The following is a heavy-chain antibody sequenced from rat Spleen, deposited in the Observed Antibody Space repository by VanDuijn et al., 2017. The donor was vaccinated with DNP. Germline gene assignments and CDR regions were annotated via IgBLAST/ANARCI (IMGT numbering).Heavy chain of an antibody. CDR2: ITNSGGST. CDR3: VRGGAPYWHFGF. Sequence: EVQLVESGGDLVQPGRSLKLSCVASGFTFSNYWMTWIRQVPGKGLEWLASITNSGGSTYYPDSVKGRFTISRDNAKNTLYLQMNSLRSEDTATYYCVRGGAPYWHFGFLGPGTMVTVSS. CDR1: GFTFSNYW. D-gene: IGHD1-11*01. V-gene: IGHV5-31*01. J-gene: IGHJ1*01.